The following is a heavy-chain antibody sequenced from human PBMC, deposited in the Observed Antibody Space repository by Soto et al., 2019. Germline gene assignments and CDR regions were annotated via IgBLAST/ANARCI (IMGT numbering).Heavy chain of an antibody. V-gene: IGHV3-48*01. CDR2: IGLGSSPK. Sequence: GGSLRLSCAASGFTFRNYAMNWVRQAPGKGLEWVSYIGLGSSPKYYADSVEGRFTISRDNAKNSLYLQMNGLRAEDTAVYYCARDQFYYNDFSGGPLNVFVVGGQGTMAT. D-gene: IGHD3-22*01. CDR1: GFTFRNYA. J-gene: IGHJ3*01. CDR3: ARDQFYYNDFSGGPLNVFVV.